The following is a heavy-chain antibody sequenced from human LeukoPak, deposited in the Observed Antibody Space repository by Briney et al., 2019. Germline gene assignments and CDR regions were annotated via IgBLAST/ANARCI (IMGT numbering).Heavy chain of an antibody. CDR2: INWNGGST. Sequence: GGSLRLSCAASGFTFDDYGMSWVRQAPGKGLEWVSGINWNGGSTGYADSVKGRFTISRDNSKNTLYLQMNNLRAEDTAIYYCARINTRSRYYVDVWGKGTTVTVSS. CDR1: GFTFDDYG. J-gene: IGHJ6*03. CDR3: ARINTRSRYYVDV. V-gene: IGHV3-20*04.